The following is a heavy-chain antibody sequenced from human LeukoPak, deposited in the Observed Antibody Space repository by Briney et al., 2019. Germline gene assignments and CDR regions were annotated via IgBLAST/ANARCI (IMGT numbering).Heavy chain of an antibody. J-gene: IGHJ4*02. D-gene: IGHD5-24*01. CDR2: DRIDSGHK. Sequence: GGSLRLSYAASGFIFSDYSMNWVRQAPGKGLEWSSYDRIDSGHKKYADAVKGRFTIYGDNHKKTLYLPVNSLRVQDTAVYDCARNYRFAFYNWGQGTLVTVAT. CDR1: GFIFSDYS. CDR3: ARNYRFAFYN. V-gene: IGHV3-21*05.